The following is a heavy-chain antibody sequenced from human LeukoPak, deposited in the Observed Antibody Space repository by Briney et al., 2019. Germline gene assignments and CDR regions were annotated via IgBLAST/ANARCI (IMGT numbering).Heavy chain of an antibody. Sequence: SDTLSLTCAVSGGSISSYDWSWVRQPPGKGREWVGYIYYSGTTNYNPSLKSRVTISIDTSKNQFSLKLSSVTAADTAVYYCARIGYYFDSSGYNRYYFDYWGQGTLVTVSS. J-gene: IGHJ4*02. CDR1: GGSISSYD. V-gene: IGHV4-59*07. CDR2: IYYSGTT. CDR3: ARIGYYFDSSGYNRYYFDY. D-gene: IGHD3-22*01.